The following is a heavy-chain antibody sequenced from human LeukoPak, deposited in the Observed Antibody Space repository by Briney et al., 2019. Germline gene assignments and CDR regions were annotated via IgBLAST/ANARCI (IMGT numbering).Heavy chain of an antibody. D-gene: IGHD6-19*01. Sequence: SETLSLTCTVSGGSISSYYWSWIRQPPGKGLEWIGYIYYSGSTNYNPSLKSRVTISVDTSKNQFSLKLSSVTAADTAVYYCASVGEDSSGWVPYFYYYYMDVWGKGTTVTVSS. CDR2: IYYSGST. CDR3: ASVGEDSSGWVPYFYYYYMDV. J-gene: IGHJ6*03. V-gene: IGHV4-59*01. CDR1: GGSISSYY.